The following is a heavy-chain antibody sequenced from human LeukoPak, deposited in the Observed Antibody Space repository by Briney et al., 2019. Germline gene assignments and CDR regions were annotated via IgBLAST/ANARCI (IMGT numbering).Heavy chain of an antibody. CDR3: ASEIIFGSFDY. CDR1: GFTFSSYA. J-gene: IGHJ4*02. CDR2: ISSNGGST. V-gene: IGHV3-64*01. Sequence: PGGSLRLSCAASGFTFSSYAMHWVRQAPGKGLEYVSAISSNGGSTYYANSVKGRFTISRDNSKNTLYLQMNSLRAEDTAVYYCASEIIFGSFDYWGQGTLVTVSS. D-gene: IGHD3-3*01.